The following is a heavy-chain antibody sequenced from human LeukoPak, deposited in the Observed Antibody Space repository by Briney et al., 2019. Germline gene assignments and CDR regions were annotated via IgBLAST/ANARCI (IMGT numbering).Heavy chain of an antibody. CDR1: GGSFSGYY. Sequence: SETLSLTCAVYGGSFSGYYWSWIRQPPGKGLEWIGEINHSGSTNYNPSLKSRVTISVDTSKNQFSLKLSSVTAADTAVYYCARGRGHYYGSEIFRKPFDYWGQGTLVTVSS. J-gene: IGHJ4*02. V-gene: IGHV4-34*01. D-gene: IGHD3-10*01. CDR3: ARGRGHYYGSEIFRKPFDY. CDR2: INHSGST.